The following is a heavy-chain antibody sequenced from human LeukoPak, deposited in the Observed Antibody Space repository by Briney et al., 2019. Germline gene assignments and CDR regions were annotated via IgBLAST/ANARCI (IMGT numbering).Heavy chain of an antibody. CDR3: TRDHYGVDHGPFDY. V-gene: IGHV3-49*04. J-gene: IGHJ4*02. Sequence: GGSLRLSCTASGFTFGDYAMSWVRQAPGKGLEWVGFIRSKAYGGTTEYAASVKGRFTISRDDSKSIAYLQMNSLKTEDTAVYYCTRDHYGVDHGPFDYWGQGTLVTVSS. D-gene: IGHD4-17*01. CDR1: GFTFGDYA. CDR2: IRSKAYGGTT.